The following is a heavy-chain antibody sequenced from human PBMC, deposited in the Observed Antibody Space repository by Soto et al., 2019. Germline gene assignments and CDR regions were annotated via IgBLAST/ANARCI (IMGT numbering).Heavy chain of an antibody. CDR1: GGSISSYY. D-gene: IGHD6-6*01. V-gene: IGHV4-59*01. CDR3: ARDRYSSSPSGFYYYYYIDV. CDR2: IYYSGST. J-gene: IGHJ6*03. Sequence: SETLSLTCTVSGGSISSYYWSWIRQPPGKGLEWIGYIYYSGSTNYNPSLKSRVTISVDTSKNQFSLKLSSVTAADTAVYYCARDRYSSSPSGFYYYYYIDVWAKWTSVSVSS.